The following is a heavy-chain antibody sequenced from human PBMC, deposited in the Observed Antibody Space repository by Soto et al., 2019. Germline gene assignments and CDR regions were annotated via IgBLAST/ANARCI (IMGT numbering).Heavy chain of an antibody. CDR3: ARGIKYVDYWRWFDP. CDR2: INPNSGNT. D-gene: IGHD4-17*01. V-gene: IGHV1-8*01. Sequence: QVQLVQSGAEVKKPGASVKVSCKASGYIFTNYDINWVRQATGQGLEYLGWINPNSGNTGYVQKFQGRVTMTRNTSINTAYMELNSLRSEDTAVYYCARGIKYVDYWRWFDPWGQGTLVTVSS. CDR1: GYIFTNYD. J-gene: IGHJ5*02.